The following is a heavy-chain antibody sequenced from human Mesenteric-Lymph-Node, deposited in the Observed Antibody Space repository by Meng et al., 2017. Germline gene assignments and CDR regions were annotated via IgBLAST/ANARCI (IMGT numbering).Heavy chain of an antibody. V-gene: IGHV3-74*01. CDR3: VRDCCGVPFDY. CDR1: GFTFDDYA. Sequence: GGSLRLSCAASGFTFDDYAMHWVRQAPGKGLVWVSRIDSDGSNTNYADSVKGRFTISRDNAKNTVDLQMDSLRAEDTAVYYCVRDCCGVPFDYWGRGAQVTVSS. J-gene: IGHJ4*02. D-gene: IGHD2-8*01. CDR2: IDSDGSNT.